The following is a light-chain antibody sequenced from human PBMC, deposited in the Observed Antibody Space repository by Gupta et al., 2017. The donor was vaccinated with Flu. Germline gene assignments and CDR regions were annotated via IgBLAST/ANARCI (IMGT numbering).Light chain of an antibody. CDR3: QQSYNTLRT. J-gene: IGKJ4*01. CDR2: VAS. CDR1: QSISTY. V-gene: IGKV1-39*01. Sequence: DIQMTQSPSSLSASVGDRVTITCRASQSISTYLNWYQQKPGKAPQLLIFVASTLQSGVPSRCSGGGSGTDFTLTISSQQPEEFATYYCQQSYNTLRTFGGGTKVDLK.